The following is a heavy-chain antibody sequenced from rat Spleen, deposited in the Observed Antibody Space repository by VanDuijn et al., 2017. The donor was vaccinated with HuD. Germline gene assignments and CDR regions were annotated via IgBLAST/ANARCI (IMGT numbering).Heavy chain of an antibody. Sequence: EVQLVESGGALVQPGRSLKLSCAASGFTFSSYDMAWVRQAPTKGLEWVASISPSGGSTYYRDSMKGRFTISRDNAKNTLYLQMNSLRSEDTATYYCTRPPYNNHFDYWGQGVMVPVSS. V-gene: IGHV5-27*01. CDR2: ISPSGGST. J-gene: IGHJ2*01. CDR3: TRPPYNNHFDY. D-gene: IGHD1-10*01. CDR1: GFTFSSYD.